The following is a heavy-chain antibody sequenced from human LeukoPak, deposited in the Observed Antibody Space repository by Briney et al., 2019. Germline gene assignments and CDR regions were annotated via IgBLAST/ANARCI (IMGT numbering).Heavy chain of an antibody. CDR3: AKGPRSGMDDY. Sequence: GGSLRLSCAASGFTLSSYAMSWVRQAPGKGLEWVSGISGSSGSTYYADSVKGRFTISRDNSKNTLYLQMNSLRAEDTAVYYCAKGPRSGMDDYWGQGTLVTVSS. J-gene: IGHJ4*02. CDR2: ISGSSGST. V-gene: IGHV3-23*01. D-gene: IGHD3-3*01. CDR1: GFTLSSYA.